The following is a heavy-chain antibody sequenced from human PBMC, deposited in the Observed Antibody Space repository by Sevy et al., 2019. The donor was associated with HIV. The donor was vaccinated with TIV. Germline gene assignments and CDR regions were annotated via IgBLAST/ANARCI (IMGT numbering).Heavy chain of an antibody. CDR3: TRDPPMVRGVPYYYYDGMDV. CDR2: IRSKAYGGTT. J-gene: IGHJ6*02. D-gene: IGHD3-10*01. Sequence: GGSLRLSCTASGFTFGDYAMSWFRQAPGKGLEWVGFIRSKAYGGTTEYAASVKGRFTISRDDSKSIAYLQMNSLKTEDTAVYYCTRDPPMVRGVPYYYYDGMDVWGQGTTVTVSS. V-gene: IGHV3-49*03. CDR1: GFTFGDYA.